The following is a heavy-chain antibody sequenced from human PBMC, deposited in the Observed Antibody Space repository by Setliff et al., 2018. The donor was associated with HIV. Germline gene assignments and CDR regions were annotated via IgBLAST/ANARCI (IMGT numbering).Heavy chain of an antibody. CDR1: GFTFDDYG. J-gene: IGHJ5*02. Sequence: PGGSLRLSCAASGFTFDDYGMSWVRQAPGKGLEWVSGINWDGGSTGYADSMKGRFTISRDNAKNSLHLQMNSLRAEDTALYYCARVEYYYDSSGYSSPTWFDPWGQGTLVTVSS. D-gene: IGHD3-22*01. CDR2: INWDGGST. V-gene: IGHV3-20*04. CDR3: ARVEYYYDSSGYSSPTWFDP.